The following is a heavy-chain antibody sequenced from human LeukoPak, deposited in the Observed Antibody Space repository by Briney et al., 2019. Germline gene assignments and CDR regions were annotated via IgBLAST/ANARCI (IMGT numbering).Heavy chain of an antibody. CDR1: GFNVSSKY. CDR3: VRGNIFGSGSYS. CDR2: IYSGGGA. Sequence: GSLRLSCAASGFNVSSKYMSWVRQAPGKGLEWVSVIYSGGGAYYADSVKGRFTISRDNSKNTLYLQMNSLRVEDTAVYYCVRGNIFGSGSYSWGQGVLVTVSS. D-gene: IGHD3-10*01. V-gene: IGHV3-53*01. J-gene: IGHJ5*02.